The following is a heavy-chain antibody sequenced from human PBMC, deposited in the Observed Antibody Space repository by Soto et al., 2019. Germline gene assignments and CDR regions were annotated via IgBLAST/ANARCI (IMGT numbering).Heavy chain of an antibody. CDR1: GGTFSSHS. Sequence: VQLMQSGAEVKQPGSSVKVSCKASGGTFSSHSINWVRQAPGQGLEWREGLITLFGTANYAQNFQGRVTITADQSTSTAYMELNSLRSDDTAVYYCAREVGYGDFSAALLDWGQGTLVTVSS. V-gene: IGHV1-69*01. J-gene: IGHJ4*02. CDR2: LITLFGTA. D-gene: IGHD4-17*01. CDR3: AREVGYGDFSAALLD.